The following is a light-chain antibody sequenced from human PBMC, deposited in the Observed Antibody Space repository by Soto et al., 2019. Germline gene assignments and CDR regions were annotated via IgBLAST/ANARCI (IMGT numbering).Light chain of an antibody. CDR1: SSNIGAGYD. J-gene: IGLJ2*01. Sequence: QLVLTQPPSVSGAPGQRVTISCTGSSSNIGAGYDVHWYQQLPGTAPKLLIYGNSNRPSGVPDRFSGSKSGTSASLAITGLQAEDEAGYYCQSYDSSLSGSKFGGGTKLTVL. CDR2: GNS. V-gene: IGLV1-40*01. CDR3: QSYDSSLSGSK.